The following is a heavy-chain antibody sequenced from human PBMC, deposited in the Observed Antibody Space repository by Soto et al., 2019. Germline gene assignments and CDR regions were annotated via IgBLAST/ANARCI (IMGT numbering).Heavy chain of an antibody. CDR3: AKSHSYGDYTTGWFDP. V-gene: IGHV3-9*01. CDR2: ISWNSGSI. Sequence: EVRLVESGGGLVQPGRSLRLSCAASGFTFDDYAMHWVRQAPGKGLEWVSGISWNSGSIGYADSVKGRFTISRDNAKNSLYLQMNSLRAEDTALYYCAKSHSYGDYTTGWFDPWGQGTLVTVSS. J-gene: IGHJ5*02. CDR1: GFTFDDYA. D-gene: IGHD4-17*01.